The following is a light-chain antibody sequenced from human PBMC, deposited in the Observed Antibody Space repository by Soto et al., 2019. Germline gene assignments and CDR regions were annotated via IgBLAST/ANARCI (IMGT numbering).Light chain of an antibody. CDR3: QQYGISPPWT. J-gene: IGKJ1*01. V-gene: IGKV3-20*01. Sequence: EIVLTQSPGTLSLSPGERATLSCRASQSVSSTYLAWFQQKPGQAPRLLIYGASSRATGITDRFSGSGSGTDFTLTISRLEPEDFAVYYCQQYGISPPWTFGQGTKVEIK. CDR1: QSVSSTY. CDR2: GAS.